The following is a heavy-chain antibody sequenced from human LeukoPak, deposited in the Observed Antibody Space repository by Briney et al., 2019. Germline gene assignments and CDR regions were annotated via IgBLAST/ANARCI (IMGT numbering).Heavy chain of an antibody. D-gene: IGHD6-19*01. Sequence: SETLSLTCAVYGGSFSRYYWSWLRQSPGKGLEWIAEIDHRGDTNYNPSVKSRVTISVDTSRNQFSLKLSSVTAADTAMYYCVRYHSSGWYQSDYWGQGTLVTVSS. CDR1: GGSFSRYY. CDR3: VRYHSSGWYQSDY. V-gene: IGHV4-34*01. CDR2: IDHRGDT. J-gene: IGHJ4*02.